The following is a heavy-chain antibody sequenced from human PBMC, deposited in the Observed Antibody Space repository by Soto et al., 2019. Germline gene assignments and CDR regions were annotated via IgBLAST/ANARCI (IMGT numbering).Heavy chain of an antibody. Sequence: GWSLRLSCAASGFSFSSYGMTWVRQAPGKGLEWVSFSSATGAVTYYADSVKGRFTISRDNSKNTLYLQMTSLRADDTAVYYCAKDRREGGNYGFYSDFWGQGALVTVSS. V-gene: IGHV3-23*01. CDR2: SSATGAVT. CDR3: AKDRREGGNYGFYSDF. CDR1: GFSFSSYG. J-gene: IGHJ4*02. D-gene: IGHD1-7*01.